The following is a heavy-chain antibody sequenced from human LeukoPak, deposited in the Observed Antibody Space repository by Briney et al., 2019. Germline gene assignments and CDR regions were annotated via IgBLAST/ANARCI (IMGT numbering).Heavy chain of an antibody. J-gene: IGHJ4*02. CDR3: ASSGYYYEPIDY. V-gene: IGHV3-23*01. CDR2: ISGSGGST. Sequence: PGGSLRLSCAASGFTFSSYAMSWVRQAPGKGLEWVSAISGSGGSTYHADSVKGRFTISRDNSKNTLYLQMNSLRAEDTAVYYCASSGYYYEPIDYWGQGTLVTVSS. CDR1: GFTFSSYA. D-gene: IGHD3-22*01.